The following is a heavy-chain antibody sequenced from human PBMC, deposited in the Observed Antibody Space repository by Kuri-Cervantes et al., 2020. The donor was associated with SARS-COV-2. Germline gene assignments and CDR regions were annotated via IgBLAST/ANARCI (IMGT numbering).Heavy chain of an antibody. D-gene: IGHD3-3*01. J-gene: IGHJ4*02. Sequence: GESLKISCAASGFTFSSYGMHWVRQGPGKGLEWVAFIRYEGSNKYYAGSVKGRFTISRDNSKNTLYLQMNSLRAEETAVYYCAKDFWGGYYYSDYWGQGTLVTVSS. CDR1: GFTFSSYG. CDR2: IRYEGSNK. CDR3: AKDFWGGYYYSDY. V-gene: IGHV3-30*02.